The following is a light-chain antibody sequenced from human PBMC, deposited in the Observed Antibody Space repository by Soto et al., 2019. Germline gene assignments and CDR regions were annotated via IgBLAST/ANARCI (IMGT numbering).Light chain of an antibody. CDR2: LNSDGSH. CDR3: QTWGTGIQV. Sequence: QLVLTQSPSASASLGASVKLTCTLTNGHSSYAIAWHQQQPEKGPRYLMKLNSDGSHSKGDGIPDRFSGSSSGAERYLTISSLQSEDEADYYCQTWGTGIQVFGGGTKVTVL. V-gene: IGLV4-69*01. J-gene: IGLJ3*02. CDR1: NGHSSYA.